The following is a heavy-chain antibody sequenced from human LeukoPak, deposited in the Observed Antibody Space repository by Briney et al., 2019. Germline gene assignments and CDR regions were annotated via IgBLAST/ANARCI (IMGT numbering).Heavy chain of an antibody. V-gene: IGHV3-9*01. CDR2: ISWNSGSI. CDR1: GFTFDDYA. D-gene: IGHD2-15*01. Sequence: GRSLRLYCAASGFTFDDYAMQWVRQAPWKGLQWVSGISWNSGSIGYADSVKGRFTISRDNAKNSLYLQMNSLRAEDTALYYCAKESTYCSGGSCYYPLDYWGQGTLVTVSS. J-gene: IGHJ4*02. CDR3: AKESTYCSGGSCYYPLDY.